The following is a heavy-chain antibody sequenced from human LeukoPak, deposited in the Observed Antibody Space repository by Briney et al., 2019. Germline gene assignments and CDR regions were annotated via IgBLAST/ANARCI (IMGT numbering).Heavy chain of an antibody. D-gene: IGHD3-16*02. V-gene: IGHV4-61*02. CDR2: IYTSGST. CDR3: ARVSDYVWGSYRSDI. Sequence: SETLSLTCTVSSGSISSGSYYWSWIRQPAGKGLEWIGRIYTSGSTNYNPSLKSRVTISVDTSKNQFSLKLSSVTAADTAVYYCARVSDYVWGSYRSDIWGQGTMVTVSS. CDR1: SGSISSGSYY. J-gene: IGHJ3*02.